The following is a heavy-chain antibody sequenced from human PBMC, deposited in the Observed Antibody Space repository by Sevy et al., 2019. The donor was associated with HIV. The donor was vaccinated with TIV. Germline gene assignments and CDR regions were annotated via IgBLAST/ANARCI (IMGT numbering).Heavy chain of an antibody. CDR2: IYHSGRT. Sequence: SETLSLTCAVSGGSISSVNWWHWVRQPPGKGLEWIGEIYHSGRTNYNPSLKSRVTISVDNSKNQFSLKLSSVTAADTAVYYCARGGETPRGFDPWGQGSLVTVSS. J-gene: IGHJ5*02. V-gene: IGHV4-4*02. CDR3: ARGGETPRGFDP. CDR1: GGSISSVNW. D-gene: IGHD3-16*01.